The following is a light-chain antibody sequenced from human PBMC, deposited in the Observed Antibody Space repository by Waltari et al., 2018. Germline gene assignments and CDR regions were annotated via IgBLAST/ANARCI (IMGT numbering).Light chain of an antibody. CDR3: GTWDSSLSAAV. J-gene: IGLJ3*02. V-gene: IGLV1-51*01. CDR1: PSNIGTNY. Sequence: QSVLTQPPSASAAPGQKATSPCSGNPSNIGTNYDTRYQQLPGTAPKHRIYDNSKRPSGIPDRFSASKSGTSATLDITGLQTGDEADYYCGTWDSSLSAAVFGGGTKLIAL. CDR2: DNS.